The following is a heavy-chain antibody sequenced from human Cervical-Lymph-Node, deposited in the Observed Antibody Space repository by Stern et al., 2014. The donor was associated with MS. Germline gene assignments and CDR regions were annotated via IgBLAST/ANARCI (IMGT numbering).Heavy chain of an antibody. CDR3: AREDTVTTDDAFDI. D-gene: IGHD4-17*01. V-gene: IGHV3-11*01. J-gene: IGHJ3*02. CDR2: ISSSGSTI. CDR1: GFIFSDYY. Sequence: VQLVESGGGLVKPGGSLRLSCAASGFIFSDYYMSWIRQAPGKGLEWLSYISSSGSTIYYADSVKGRFTISRDNAKNSLYLQMNSLRAEDTAVYYCAREDTVTTDDAFDIWGQGTMVTVSS.